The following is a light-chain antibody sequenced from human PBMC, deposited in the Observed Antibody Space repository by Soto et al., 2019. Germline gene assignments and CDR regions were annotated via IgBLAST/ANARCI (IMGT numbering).Light chain of an antibody. CDR2: GAS. V-gene: IGKV3D-15*01. CDR1: QSVSRY. Sequence: EIVLTQSPATLSWSPGEIGRGCCMASQSVSRYLAWYQQKPGQAPRLLIYGASSRATGIPDRFSGSGSGTEFTLTISSLQSEDFAAYFCQQYDNWPLTFGGGTKVDIK. CDR3: QQYDNWPLT. J-gene: IGKJ4*01.